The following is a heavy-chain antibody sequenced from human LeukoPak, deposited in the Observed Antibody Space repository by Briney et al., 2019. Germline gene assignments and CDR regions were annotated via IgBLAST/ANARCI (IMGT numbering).Heavy chain of an antibody. D-gene: IGHD2/OR15-2a*01. Sequence: GGSLRLSCAASGFTFSSYWMSWVRQAPGKGLEWVANIKQDGSGKYYVDSVKGRFTISRDNAKNSLYLQMNSLRAEDTAVYYCALIRTTKGADYWGQGTLVTVSS. CDR3: ALIRTTKGADY. V-gene: IGHV3-7*01. J-gene: IGHJ4*02. CDR2: IKQDGSGK. CDR1: GFTFSSYW.